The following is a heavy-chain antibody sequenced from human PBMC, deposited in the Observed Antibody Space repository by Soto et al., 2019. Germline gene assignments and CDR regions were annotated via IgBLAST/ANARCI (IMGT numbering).Heavy chain of an antibody. CDR3: ARGSTHYNMDV. Sequence: QVQLVQSGGEVRKPGASVKVSCKTSGYTFTNNGINWVRQAPGKGLEWMGWIRGYKANTKSAQKLQARVTLTTDTPTSTAVMELRSLRSDDTAVFYCARGSTHYNMDVWGQGTTVTVSS. CDR1: GYTFTNNG. CDR2: IRGYKANT. J-gene: IGHJ6*02. D-gene: IGHD1-1*01. V-gene: IGHV1-18*04.